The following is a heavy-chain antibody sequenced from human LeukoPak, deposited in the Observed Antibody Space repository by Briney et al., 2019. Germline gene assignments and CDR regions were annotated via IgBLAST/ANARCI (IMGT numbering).Heavy chain of an antibody. CDR3: AKYSHDSSGSYDY. CDR2: ISGSDGST. V-gene: IGHV3-23*01. J-gene: IGHJ4*02. Sequence: GGSLRLSCAASGFSFSSYAMSWVRQAPGKGLEWVSGISGSDGSTYYADSVKGRFTISRDNSKNTLYLQMNSLRAEDMAVYYCAKYSHDSSGSYDYWGQGTLVTVSS. CDR1: GFSFSSYA. D-gene: IGHD3-22*01.